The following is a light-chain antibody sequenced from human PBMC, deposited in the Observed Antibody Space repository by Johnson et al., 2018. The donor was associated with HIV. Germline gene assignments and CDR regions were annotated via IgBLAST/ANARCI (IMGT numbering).Light chain of an antibody. CDR2: ENN. CDR1: GSNIGNNY. V-gene: IGLV1-51*01. CDR3: GTWHNSLSTGGV. J-gene: IGLJ1*01. Sequence: QSVLTQSPSVSAAPGQKVTISCSGSGSNIGNNYVSWYQQLPGTAPKLLIYENNKRPSGIPDRFSGSKSGTSATLGITGLQTGDEADYYCGTWHNSLSTGGVFGTGTKVTVL.